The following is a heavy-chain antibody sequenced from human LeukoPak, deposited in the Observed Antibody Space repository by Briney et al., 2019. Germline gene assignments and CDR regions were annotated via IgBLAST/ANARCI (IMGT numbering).Heavy chain of an antibody. CDR2: ISGSGGST. D-gene: IGHD5-12*01. CDR3: AKLEWLLHMDV. V-gene: IGHV3-23*01. J-gene: IGHJ6*03. CDR1: GFSVSSNY. Sequence: GGSLRLSCAASGFSVSSNYMSWVRQAPGKGLEWVSAISGSGGSTYYADSVKGRFTISRDNSKNTLYLQMNSLRAEDTAVYYCAKLEWLLHMDVWGKGTTVTISS.